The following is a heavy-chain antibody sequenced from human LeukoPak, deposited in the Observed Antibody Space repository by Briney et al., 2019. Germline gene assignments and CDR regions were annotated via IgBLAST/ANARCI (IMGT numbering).Heavy chain of an antibody. CDR1: GFTFSSYA. J-gene: IGHJ4*02. V-gene: IGHV3-30*02. CDR3: AKSLGSYYPFDY. D-gene: IGHD1-26*01. Sequence: PGGSLRLSCAASGFTFSSYAMSWVRQAPGKGLEWVAFIRYDGSNKYYADSVKGRFTISRDNSKNTLYLQMNSLRAEDTAVYYCAKSLGSYYPFDYWGQGTLVTVSS. CDR2: IRYDGSNK.